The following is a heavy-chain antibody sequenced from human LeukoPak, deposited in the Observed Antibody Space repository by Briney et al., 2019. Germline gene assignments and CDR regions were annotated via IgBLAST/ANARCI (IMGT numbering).Heavy chain of an antibody. V-gene: IGHV4-38-2*01. CDR1: GYSISSGYY. CDR2: IYHSGGS. CDR3: ATAVVITPFDY. D-gene: IGHD3-22*01. Sequence: SETLSLTCAVSGYSISSGYYWGWTRQSPGTGLEWIGSIYHSGGSLHTPSLKSRVPISEDTSKNQLSLKLSSMSAADTAVYYCATAVVITPFDYWGQGILVTVSS. J-gene: IGHJ4*02.